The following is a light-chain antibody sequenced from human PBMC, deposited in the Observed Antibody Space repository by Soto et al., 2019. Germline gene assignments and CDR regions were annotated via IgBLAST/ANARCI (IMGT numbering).Light chain of an antibody. J-gene: IGLJ3*02. Sequence: QSALTQPASVSGSPGQSITISCTGTNSDIGAYNYVSWYQQHPGKAPKLMIYEVSNRPSGVSNRFSASKSGNTASLTISGLQADDEADYYCSSHTSRVTLVFGGGTKVTVL. V-gene: IGLV2-14*01. CDR1: NSDIGAYNY. CDR3: SSHTSRVTLV. CDR2: EVS.